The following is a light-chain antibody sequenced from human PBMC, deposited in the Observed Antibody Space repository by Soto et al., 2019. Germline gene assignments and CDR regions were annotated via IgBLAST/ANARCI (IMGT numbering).Light chain of an antibody. CDR1: QSVNSRY. CDR3: QQYGSSPYT. Sequence: EIVLTQSPGTLSLSPGERATLSCRASQSVNSRYLAWYQQKPGQPPRLLIYGASSRATGIPDRFSGTGSGTDFALIINRLEPEDFAVYYCQQYGSSPYTFGLGTKLEIK. CDR2: GAS. V-gene: IGKV3-20*01. J-gene: IGKJ2*01.